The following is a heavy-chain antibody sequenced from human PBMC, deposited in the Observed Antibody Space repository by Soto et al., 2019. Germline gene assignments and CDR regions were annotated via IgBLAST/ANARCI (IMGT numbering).Heavy chain of an antibody. D-gene: IGHD1-20*01. J-gene: IGHJ5*02. V-gene: IGHV4-34*01. CDR3: ASRITVYGLLIPPFDP. Sequence: SETLSLTCAVYGGSVNGYYWNWIRQPPGKGLEWIGEINHTGGTHYNPSFKSRVTMSVDTSKNQFSLRVSSVTAADTAIYYCASRITVYGLLIPPFDPWGQGTQVTVSS. CDR2: INHTGGT. CDR1: GGSVNGYY.